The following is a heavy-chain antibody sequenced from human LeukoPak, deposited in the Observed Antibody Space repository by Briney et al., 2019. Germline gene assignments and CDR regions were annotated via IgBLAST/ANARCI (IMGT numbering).Heavy chain of an antibody. CDR3: ARDKIVGATSLDY. CDR1: GFTFNNYW. CDR2: IKQDGSEK. J-gene: IGHJ4*02. D-gene: IGHD1-26*01. V-gene: IGHV3-7*01. Sequence: GGSLRLSCVASGFTFNNYWMSWVRQAPGKGPEWVANIKQDGSEKYYVDSVKGRFTIFRDNAKNLLYLHMDSLRAEDTAFYYCARDKIVGATSLDYWGQGTLVTVSS.